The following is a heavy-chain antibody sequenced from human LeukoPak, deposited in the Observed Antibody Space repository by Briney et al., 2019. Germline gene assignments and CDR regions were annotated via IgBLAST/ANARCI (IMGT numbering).Heavy chain of an antibody. Sequence: ASVTVSCKASGYTFTSYDINWVRQATGQGLEWMGWMNPNSGNTGYAQKFQGRVTMTRNTSISTAYMELSSLRSEDTAVYYCARAGGSGYYYDYWGQGTLVTVSS. CDR2: MNPNSGNT. J-gene: IGHJ4*02. CDR1: GYTFTSYD. D-gene: IGHD3-22*01. V-gene: IGHV1-8*01. CDR3: ARAGGSGYYYDY.